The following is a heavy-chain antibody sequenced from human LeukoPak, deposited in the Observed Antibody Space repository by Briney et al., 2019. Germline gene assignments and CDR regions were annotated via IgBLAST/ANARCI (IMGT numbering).Heavy chain of an antibody. CDR3: ARRAGAYSHPYDY. Sequence: PGGSLRLSCAASGFTFDDYGMNWVRQAPGKGLEWVSFIYSDNTHYSDSVKGRFTISRDNSKNTLYLQMNSLRAEDTAVYYCARRAGAYSHPYDYWGQGTLVTVSS. J-gene: IGHJ4*02. CDR2: IYSDNT. V-gene: IGHV3-53*01. D-gene: IGHD4/OR15-4a*01. CDR1: GFTFDDYG.